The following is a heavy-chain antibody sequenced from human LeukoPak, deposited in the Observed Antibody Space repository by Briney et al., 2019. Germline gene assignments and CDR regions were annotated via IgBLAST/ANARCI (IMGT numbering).Heavy chain of an antibody. Sequence: GGSLRLSCAASGFTFSSYGVHWVRQAPGKGLEWVAFIRYDGSNKYYADSVKGRFTISRDNSKNTLYLQMNSLRAEDTAVYYCAKVRAMDYGYDYWGQGTLVTVSS. CDR2: IRYDGSNK. V-gene: IGHV3-30*02. D-gene: IGHD4-17*01. J-gene: IGHJ4*02. CDR3: AKVRAMDYGYDY. CDR1: GFTFSSYG.